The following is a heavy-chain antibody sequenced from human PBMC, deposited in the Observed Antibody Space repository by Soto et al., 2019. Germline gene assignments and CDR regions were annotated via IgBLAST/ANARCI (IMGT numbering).Heavy chain of an antibody. Sequence: QVQLVQSGAEVKKPGASVKVSCQASGYTFTTFDINWVRQAAGQGLEWLGWMNPDSGDTYYAQHFQGRVTMTRNTPLSTASMELGSLESEDTAVYFCASRKYSGNWYVKEAFDVWGQGTMVAVSS. D-gene: IGHD6-13*01. J-gene: IGHJ3*01. V-gene: IGHV1-8*01. CDR3: ASRKYSGNWYVKEAFDV. CDR2: MNPDSGDT. CDR1: GYTFTTFD.